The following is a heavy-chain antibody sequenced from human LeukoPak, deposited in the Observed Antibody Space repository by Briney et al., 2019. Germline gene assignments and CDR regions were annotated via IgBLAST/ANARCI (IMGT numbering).Heavy chain of an antibody. CDR1: GYSISSGYY. D-gene: IGHD4-17*01. J-gene: IGHJ4*02. V-gene: IGHV4-38-2*02. CDR2: MYHSGTT. Sequence: SETPSLTCTVSGYSISSGYYWGWIRQPPGKGLEWIGSMYHSGTTYYNPSLTSRLTISLDTSKNQFSLRLSSVTAADTAVYYCASTITVTTDYWGQGTLVTVSS. CDR3: ASTITVTTDY.